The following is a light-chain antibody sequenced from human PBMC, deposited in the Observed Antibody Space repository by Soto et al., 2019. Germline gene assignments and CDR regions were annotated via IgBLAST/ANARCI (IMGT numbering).Light chain of an antibody. V-gene: IGKV1-5*01. CDR1: QSISKW. CDR3: QRYSACRGT. J-gene: IGKJ1*01. CDR2: DAS. Sequence: DIQITHSPSPLSASVGDSVVIPCRASQSISKWLAWYQQKPGSAHNXLIYDASTLESGVPSCVSASWSGTVFTINITKRRPDNGETYYVQRYSACRGTFGLGTTVEI.